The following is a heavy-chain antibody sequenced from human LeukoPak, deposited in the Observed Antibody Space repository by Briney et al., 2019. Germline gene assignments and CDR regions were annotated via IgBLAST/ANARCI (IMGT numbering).Heavy chain of an antibody. D-gene: IGHD6-19*01. CDR1: GYTFTSYG. V-gene: IGHV1-18*01. CDR3: ARVAGISVTAPNY. Sequence: ASVKVSCKASGYTFTSYGIGWVRQAPGHGLEWMGWISAYNDDTNYAQRFQGRVTMTTDTSTSTAYVELRSLRSDDTALYYCARVAGISVTAPNYWGQGTLVTVSS. J-gene: IGHJ4*02. CDR2: ISAYNDDT.